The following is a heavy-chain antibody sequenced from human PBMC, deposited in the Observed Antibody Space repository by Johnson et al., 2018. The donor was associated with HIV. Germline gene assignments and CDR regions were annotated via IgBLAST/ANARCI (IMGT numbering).Heavy chain of an antibody. CDR2: IYSGGST. CDR3: AKDPIVLVVYAISAFDI. Sequence: VQLVESGGGVVQPGRSLRLSCAASGFTVSSNYMSWVRQAPGKGLEWVSVIYSGGSTYYADSVTGRFTISRDNAKNTLYLQMNSLRAEDTAVYYCAKDPIVLVVYAISAFDIWGQGTMVTVSS. D-gene: IGHD2-8*02. V-gene: IGHV3-53*01. CDR1: GFTVSSNY. J-gene: IGHJ3*02.